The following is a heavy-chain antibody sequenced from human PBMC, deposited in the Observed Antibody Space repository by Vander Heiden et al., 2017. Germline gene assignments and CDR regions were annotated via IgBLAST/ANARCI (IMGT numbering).Heavy chain of an antibody. CDR3: AKDMFDFWSGSYYFDY. J-gene: IGHJ4*02. CDR2: ISYDGSNR. CDR1: GFTFSSYG. Sequence: QVQLVESGGGVVQPGRSLRLSCAASGFTFSSYGMNWSRQAPGKWLEWVAVISYDGSNRYYADSVKGRFTITRDNSKNTLYLQMNSLRAEDTAVYYCAKDMFDFWSGSYYFDYWGQGTLVTVSS. V-gene: IGHV3-30*18. D-gene: IGHD3-3*01.